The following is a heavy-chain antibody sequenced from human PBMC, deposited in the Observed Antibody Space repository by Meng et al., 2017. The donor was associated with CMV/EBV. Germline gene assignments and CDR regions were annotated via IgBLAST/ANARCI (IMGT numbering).Heavy chain of an antibody. CDR1: GGSFSGYY. D-gene: IGHD2-15*01. CDR2: INHSGST. Sequence: QVPRTQWGAVLLKTSETLSLTCAFYGGSFSGYYWSGIRQPPGKGLEWIGEINHSGSTNYNPSLKSRVTISVDTSKNQFSLKLSSVTAADTAVYYCASSLTYPDYWGQGTLVTVSS. V-gene: IGHV4-34*01. CDR3: ASSLTYPDY. J-gene: IGHJ4*02.